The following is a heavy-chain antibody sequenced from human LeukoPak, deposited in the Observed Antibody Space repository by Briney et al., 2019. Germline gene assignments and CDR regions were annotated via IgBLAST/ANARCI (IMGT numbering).Heavy chain of an antibody. J-gene: IGHJ6*02. V-gene: IGHV3-53*01. CDR3: ARHGGYFDLFMDV. CDR2: MYGGGST. Sequence: GGSLRLSCAASGFGVSTSYMSWVRQAPGKGLEWVSVMYGGGSTYYADSVKGRFAISRDYSKNTLFLQMYSLRAEDTAVYYCARHGGYFDLFMDVWGQGTTVTVSS. CDR1: GFGVSTSY. D-gene: IGHD3-9*01.